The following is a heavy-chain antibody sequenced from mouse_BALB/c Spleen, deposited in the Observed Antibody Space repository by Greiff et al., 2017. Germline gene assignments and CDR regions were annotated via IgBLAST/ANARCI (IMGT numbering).Heavy chain of an antibody. CDR1: GYSITSDYA. J-gene: IGHJ4*01. CDR2: ISYSGST. V-gene: IGHV3-2*02. Sequence: EVKLQESGPGLVKPSQSLSHTCTVTGYSITSDYAWNWIRQFPGNKLEWMGYISYSGSTSYNPSLKSRISITRDTSKNQFFLQLNSVTTEDTATYYCARRRERAMDYWGQGTSVTVSS. CDR3: ARRRERAMDY.